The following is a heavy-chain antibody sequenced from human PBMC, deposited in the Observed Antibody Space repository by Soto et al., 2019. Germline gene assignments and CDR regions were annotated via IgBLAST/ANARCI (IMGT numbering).Heavy chain of an antibody. CDR1: GFTFSSYG. V-gene: IGHV3-33*01. CDR3: XXXXXXYFDY. Sequence: QVQLVESGGGVVQPGRSLRLSCAASGFTFSSYGMHWVRQAPGKGLEWVAVIWYDGSNKYYADSVKGRFTISRDNSKXXXXXXXXXXXXXXXXXXXXXXXXXXYFDYWGQGTLVTVSS. J-gene: IGHJ4*02. CDR2: IWYDGSNK.